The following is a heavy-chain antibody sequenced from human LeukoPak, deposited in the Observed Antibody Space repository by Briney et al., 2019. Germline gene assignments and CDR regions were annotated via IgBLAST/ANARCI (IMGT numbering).Heavy chain of an antibody. CDR1: GGSFSGYY. V-gene: IGHV4-59*01. CDR3: ARDRAYDTYYYYYMDV. D-gene: IGHD2-8*01. CDR2: IYYSGST. J-gene: IGHJ6*03. Sequence: SETLSLTCAVYGGSFSGYYWSWIRQPPGKGLEWIGYIYYSGSTNYNPSLKSRVTISVDTSKNQFSLKLSSVTAADTAVYYCARDRAYDTYYYYYMDVWGKGTTVTVSS.